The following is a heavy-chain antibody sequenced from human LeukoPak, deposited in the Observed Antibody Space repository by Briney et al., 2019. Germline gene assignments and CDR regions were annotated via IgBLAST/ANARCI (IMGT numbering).Heavy chain of an antibody. J-gene: IGHJ4*02. Sequence: PSETLSLTCAVYGGSFSGYYWSWIRQPPGKGLEWTGEINHSGSTNYNPSLKSRVTISVDTSKNQFSLKLSSVTAADTAVYYCARGGPYDILTGYDFDYWGQGTLVTVSS. CDR3: ARGGPYDILTGYDFDY. CDR1: GGSFSGYY. CDR2: INHSGST. D-gene: IGHD3-9*01. V-gene: IGHV4-34*01.